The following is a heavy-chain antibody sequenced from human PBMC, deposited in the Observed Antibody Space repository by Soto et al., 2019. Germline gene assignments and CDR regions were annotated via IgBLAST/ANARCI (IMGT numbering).Heavy chain of an antibody. CDR2: IYNSGRT. V-gene: IGHV4-39*01. Sequence: SETLSLTCTVSGGSISSNIYYWGWIRQPPGKGLEWIGRIYNSGRTYYNASLKSRVSISIDTSKNQFSLKLTSVTAADTAVYYCARHPVYATGWQIDYWGQGALVTVSS. D-gene: IGHD2-2*01. J-gene: IGHJ4*02. CDR1: GGSISSNIYY. CDR3: ARHPVYATGWQIDY.